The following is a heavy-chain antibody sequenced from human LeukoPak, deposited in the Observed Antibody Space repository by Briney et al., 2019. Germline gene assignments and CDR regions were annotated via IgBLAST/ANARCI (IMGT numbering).Heavy chain of an antibody. CDR2: INWNGGST. CDR1: VFTFDDYG. D-gene: IGHD6-19*01. J-gene: IGHJ4*02. V-gene: IGHV3-20*04. Sequence: GGSLRLSCAASVFTFDDYGMSWVRQAPGKGLEWVSGINWNGGSTGYADSVKGRFTISRDNAKNSLYLQMNSLRAEDTALYYCARGTRSGWYYFDYWGRGTLVTVSS. CDR3: ARGTRSGWYYFDY.